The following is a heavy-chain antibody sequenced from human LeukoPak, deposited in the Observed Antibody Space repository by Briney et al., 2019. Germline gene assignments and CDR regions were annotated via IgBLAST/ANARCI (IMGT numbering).Heavy chain of an antibody. J-gene: IGHJ4*02. D-gene: IGHD3-22*01. CDR2: INPDGSST. Sequence: PGGSVRLSCAASGFTFSRYWMHWVRQVRWKGLYWVSRINPDGSSTNYADSVQGRFTISRDNAKNTLYLQMSSLRADDTAIYYCWVYYFDASAYYALDYWGQGTLVTVSS. V-gene: IGHV3-74*01. CDR1: GFTFSRYW. CDR3: WVYYFDASAYYALDY.